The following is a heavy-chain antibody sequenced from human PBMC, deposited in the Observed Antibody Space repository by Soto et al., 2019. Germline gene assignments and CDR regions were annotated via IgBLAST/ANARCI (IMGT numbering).Heavy chain of an antibody. J-gene: IGHJ6*02. Sequence: QVRLVQSGAEVKEPGDSVRVSCEASGYTFTAYHIHWVRQPPGQGLEWMGWINPKFGDTGYAQDFQGRVSMTSDMSISTVYMELRRLTSDDTAIYYCARNMDYYYGRGSGNGHGVWGQGTTVTVFS. V-gene: IGHV1-2*02. CDR1: GYTFTAYH. D-gene: IGHD3-10*02. CDR3: ARNMDYYYGRGSGNGHGV. CDR2: INPKFGDT.